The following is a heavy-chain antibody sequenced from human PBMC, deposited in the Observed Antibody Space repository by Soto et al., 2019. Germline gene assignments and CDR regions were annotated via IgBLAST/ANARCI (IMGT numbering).Heavy chain of an antibody. J-gene: IGHJ4*02. CDR1: GLNFTKHP. CDR3: GAQYHX. CDR2: ISGRTGET. Sequence: PWGSLRLSFEASGLNFTKHPMIWVRQGPGEGLEGVSAISGRTGETAYADSVRGRFTLSIDSSTYTMFLQMNSLRAEDTAVYYSGAQYHXWGQGTLVTVSX. V-gene: IGHV3-23*01.